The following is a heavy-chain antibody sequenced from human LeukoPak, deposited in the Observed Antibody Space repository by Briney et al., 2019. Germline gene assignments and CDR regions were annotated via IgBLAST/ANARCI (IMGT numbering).Heavy chain of an antibody. J-gene: IGHJ6*03. CDR1: GYSISSGYY. Sequence: SETLSLTCTVSGYSISSGYYWGWIRQPPGKGLEWIGSIYHSGSTYYNPSLKSRVTISVDTSKNQFSPKLSSVTAADTAVYYCARVYRYYYYYYYMDVWGKGTTVTVSS. D-gene: IGHD1-14*01. CDR2: IYHSGST. CDR3: ARVYRYYYYYYYMDV. V-gene: IGHV4-38-2*02.